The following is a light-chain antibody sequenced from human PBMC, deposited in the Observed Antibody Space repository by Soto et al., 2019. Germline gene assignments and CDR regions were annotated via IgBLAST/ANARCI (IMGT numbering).Light chain of an antibody. V-gene: IGLV2-14*01. Sequence: QSALTQPASVSGSPGQSITISCTGTSSDVGNDNFVSWYQHHPGKAPKLIIYEVSYRPSGVSHRFSGSKSGNTASLTISGLQSEDEADYYCSSYTTINTLFFGFGNGTKGTVL. J-gene: IGLJ1*01. CDR3: SSYTTINTLFFG. CDR2: EVS. CDR1: SSDVGNDNF.